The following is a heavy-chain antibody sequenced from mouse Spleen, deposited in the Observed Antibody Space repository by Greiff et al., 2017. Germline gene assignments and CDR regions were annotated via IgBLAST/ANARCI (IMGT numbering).Heavy chain of an antibody. J-gene: IGHJ1*03. CDR2: ISNGGGST. V-gene: IGHV5-12*01. Sequence: EVKVVESGGGLVQPGGSLKLSCAASGFTFSDYYMYWVRQTPEKRLEWVAYISNGGGSTYYPDTVKGRFTISRDNAKNTLYLQMSRLKSEDTAMYYCARPTRLLRGYFDVWGTGTTVTVSS. CDR1: GFTFSDYY. CDR3: ARPTRLLRGYFDV. D-gene: IGHD2-3*01.